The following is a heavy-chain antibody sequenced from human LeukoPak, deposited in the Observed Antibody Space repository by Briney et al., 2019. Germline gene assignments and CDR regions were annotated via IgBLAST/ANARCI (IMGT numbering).Heavy chain of an antibody. J-gene: IGHJ4*02. CDR1: GGSISSGGYS. CDR2: IYHSGST. CDR3: ARALNFDY. Sequence: PSETLSLTCAVSGGSISSGGYSWSWIRQPPGKGLEWIGYIYHSGSTNYNPSLRSRVTISVDTSKNQFSLKLRSVTAADTAVYYCARALNFDYWGQGTLVTVSS. V-gene: IGHV4-30-2*01.